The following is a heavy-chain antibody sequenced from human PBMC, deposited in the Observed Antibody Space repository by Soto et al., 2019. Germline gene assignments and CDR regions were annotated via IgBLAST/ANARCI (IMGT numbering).Heavy chain of an antibody. V-gene: IGHV3-73*01. CDR1: GFTFSGSA. CDR3: TIEWLRFEADSYYFDY. CDR2: IRSKANSYAT. J-gene: IGHJ4*02. Sequence: GGSLRLSCAASGFTFSGSAMHWVRQASGKGLEWVGRIRSKANSYATAYAASVKGRFTISRDDSKNTAYLQMNSLKTEDTAVYYCTIEWLRFEADSYYFDYWGQGTLVTVSS. D-gene: IGHD5-12*01.